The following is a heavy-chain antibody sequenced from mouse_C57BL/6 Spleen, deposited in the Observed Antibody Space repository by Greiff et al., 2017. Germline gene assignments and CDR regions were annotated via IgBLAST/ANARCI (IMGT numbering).Heavy chain of an antibody. CDR3: ARSDGSYFDY. D-gene: IGHD2-3*01. J-gene: IGHJ2*01. Sequence: VNLVESGPGLVQPSQSLSITCTVSGFSLTSYGVHWVRQSPGKGLEWLGVIWSGGSTDYNAAFISRLSISKDNSKSQVFFKMNSLQADDTAIYYCARSDGSYFDYWGQGTTLTVSS. V-gene: IGHV2-2*01. CDR2: IWSGGST. CDR1: GFSLTSYG.